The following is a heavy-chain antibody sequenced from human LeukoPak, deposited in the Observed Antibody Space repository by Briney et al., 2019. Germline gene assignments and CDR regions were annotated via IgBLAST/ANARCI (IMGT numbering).Heavy chain of an antibody. CDR2: IYTSGST. J-gene: IGHJ4*02. CDR3: ARGRYYYDSSGKIYFDY. D-gene: IGHD3-22*01. Sequence: SETLSLTCTVSGGSISSYYWSWIRQPAGKGLEWIGRIYTSGSTNYNPSLKSRVTMSVDTSKNQFSLKLSSVTAADTAVYYCARGRYYYDSSGKIYFDYWGQGTLVTVSS. V-gene: IGHV4-4*07. CDR1: GGSISSYY.